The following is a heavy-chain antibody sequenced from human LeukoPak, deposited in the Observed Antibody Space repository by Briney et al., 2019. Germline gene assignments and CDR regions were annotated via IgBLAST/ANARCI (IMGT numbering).Heavy chain of an antibody. CDR3: ARSYSNHLFGMDV. CDR1: GFTVSSYY. CDR2: MYSGGST. V-gene: IGHV3-66*01. D-gene: IGHD4-11*01. J-gene: IGHJ6*02. Sequence: PGGSLRLSCAASGFTVSSYYVTWVRQAPGKGLEWVSVMYSGGSTYYADSVKGRVAISRDNPQNTVFLQMNSVRVEDTAVYYCARSYSNHLFGMDVWGQGTAVTVSS.